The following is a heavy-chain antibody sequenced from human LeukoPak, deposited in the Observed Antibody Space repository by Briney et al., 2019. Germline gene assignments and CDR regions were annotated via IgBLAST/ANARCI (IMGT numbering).Heavy chain of an antibody. Sequence: ASVKVSCKASGYTFTRYDINWVRQAPGQGLERLGWMNPNNGNTGYAQKFQGRVTMTRSTSIDTAYMELNTLTSDDTAAYYCARGFYYYGLDVWGKGTTATVSS. V-gene: IGHV1-8*01. CDR1: GYTFTRYD. CDR2: MNPNNGNT. J-gene: IGHJ6*04. CDR3: ARGFYYYGLDV.